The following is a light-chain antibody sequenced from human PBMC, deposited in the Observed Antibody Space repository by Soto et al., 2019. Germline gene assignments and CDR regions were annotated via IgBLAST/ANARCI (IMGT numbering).Light chain of an antibody. J-gene: IGLJ1*01. CDR2: EVS. CDR1: SGDVGGYKF. V-gene: IGLV2-14*01. Sequence: QSVLTQPASVSGSPGQSITISCTGTSGDVGGYKFVSWYQQHPGKAPKLIIYEVSNRPSGVSSRFSGSMSGNTASLTISGLQAEDEADYYCGSYTGTIYVFGTGTKVNVL. CDR3: GSYTGTIYV.